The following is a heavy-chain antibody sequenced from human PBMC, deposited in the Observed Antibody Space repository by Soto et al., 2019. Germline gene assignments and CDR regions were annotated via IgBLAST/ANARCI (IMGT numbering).Heavy chain of an antibody. Sequence: PSETLSLTCAVSGGSISISNWWSWVRQTPGKGLEWIGQIHHSGSTNYSPSLTSRVTISVDKSKNQFSLKMNSVTAADTAVYYCARGGYYFYMDVWGKGTTVTVPS. J-gene: IGHJ6*03. CDR3: ARGGYYFYMDV. CDR1: GGSISISNW. D-gene: IGHD1-26*01. V-gene: IGHV4-4*02. CDR2: IHHSGST.